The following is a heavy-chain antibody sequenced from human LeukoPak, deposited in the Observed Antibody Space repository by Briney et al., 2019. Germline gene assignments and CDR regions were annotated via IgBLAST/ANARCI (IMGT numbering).Heavy chain of an antibody. V-gene: IGHV3-74*01. D-gene: IGHD3-10*01. CDR3: AASGVPASSGRIGY. CDR1: GFTFSNYW. J-gene: IGHJ4*02. Sequence: PGGSLRLSCAASGFTFSNYWMFWVRQVPGKGLVWVSRINSDGSSTNYADFVKGRFTISRDNAKNTLYLQMNSLRADDTAAYYCAASGVPASSGRIGYWGQGTLVTVSS. CDR2: INSDGSST.